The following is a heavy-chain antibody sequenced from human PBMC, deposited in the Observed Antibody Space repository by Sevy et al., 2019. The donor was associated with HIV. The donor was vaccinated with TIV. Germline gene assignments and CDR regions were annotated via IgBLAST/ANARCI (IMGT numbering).Heavy chain of an antibody. D-gene: IGHD3-16*01. CDR2: ISYDGSNK. Sequence: GGSLRLSCAASGFTFSSYAMHWVRQAPGKGLEWVAVISYDGSNKHYADSVKSRFTISRDNSKNTLYLQMKSLRAADTAVYYWAAVTFGGFDAFDIWGQGTMVTVS. CDR1: GFTFSSYA. CDR3: AAVTFGGFDAFDI. V-gene: IGHV3-30-3*01. J-gene: IGHJ3*02.